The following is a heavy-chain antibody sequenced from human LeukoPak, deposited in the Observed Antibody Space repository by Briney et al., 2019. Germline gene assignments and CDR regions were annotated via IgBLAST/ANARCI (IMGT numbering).Heavy chain of an antibody. J-gene: IGHJ4*02. D-gene: IGHD5-12*01. CDR2: ISYDGSNK. Sequence: GGSLRLSCAASGFTFSSYAMHWVRQAPGKGLEWVAVISYDGSNKYYADSVKGRFTISRDNSKNTLYLQMNSLRAEDTAVYYCARRNSGYDGELYWGQGTLVTVSS. CDR1: GFTFSSYA. CDR3: ARRNSGYDGELY. V-gene: IGHV3-30-3*01.